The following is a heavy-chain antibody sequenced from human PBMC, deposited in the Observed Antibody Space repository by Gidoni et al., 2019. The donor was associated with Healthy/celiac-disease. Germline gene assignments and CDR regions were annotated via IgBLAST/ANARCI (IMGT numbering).Heavy chain of an antibody. CDR1: GYSFTSYW. CDR2: SYPGDSDT. Sequence: EVQLVQSGAEVQKPGESRKISGKGCGYSFTSYWIGWVRQMPGKGLEWMWISYPGDSDTRYSPSFQGQVTISADKSISTAYLQWSSLKASDTAMYYCARHGWYYYGSAEIDYWGQGTLVTVSS. CDR3: ARHGWYYYGSAEIDY. J-gene: IGHJ4*02. D-gene: IGHD3-10*01. V-gene: IGHV5-51*01.